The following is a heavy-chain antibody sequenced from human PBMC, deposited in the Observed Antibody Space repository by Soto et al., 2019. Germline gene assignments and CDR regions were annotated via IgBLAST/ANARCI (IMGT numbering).Heavy chain of an antibody. CDR3: ARQSPTGDPDY. CDR1: SGSITTSSYY. J-gene: IGHJ4*02. V-gene: IGHV4-39*01. Sequence: QLQLQESGPGLVKPSETLSLTGIISSGSITTSSYYWGWIRQPPGKGLEWIGSVYYLGNTYYNPSLKSRVTISVDTSKNQFSVYLRSVTAADTAVYYCARQSPTGDPDYWGLGTLVTVSS. CDR2: VYYLGNT. D-gene: IGHD4-17*01.